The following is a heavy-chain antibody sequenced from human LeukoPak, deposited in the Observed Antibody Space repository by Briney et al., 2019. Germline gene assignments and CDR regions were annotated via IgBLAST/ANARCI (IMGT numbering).Heavy chain of an antibody. D-gene: IGHD6-19*01. J-gene: IGHJ4*02. CDR2: ISASGGST. CDR1: GFTFSSSA. V-gene: IGHV3-23*01. Sequence: GGPLRLSCAASGFTFSSSAMSWVRQVPGKGLEWVSGISASGGSTSYADSVRGRFTISRDNSKNTLYVQMNSLRAEDTAVYYCARLPRPYSRGWFHYWGQGTLVTVSS. CDR3: ARLPRPYSRGWFHY.